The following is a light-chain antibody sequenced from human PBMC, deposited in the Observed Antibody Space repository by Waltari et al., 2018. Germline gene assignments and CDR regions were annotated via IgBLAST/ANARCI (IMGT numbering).Light chain of an antibody. CDR1: SSDVGAYNY. J-gene: IGLJ1*01. CDR2: EVY. V-gene: IGLV2-14*01. Sequence: QSALTQPASVSGSPGQSITISCTGTSSDVGAYNYVSWYQQHPGKAPKLMIYEVYNRPLGVSHRFSGSKSGNTASLTISGLQAEDEADYYCNSYTSSTTQVFGTGTKVTVL. CDR3: NSYTSSTTQV.